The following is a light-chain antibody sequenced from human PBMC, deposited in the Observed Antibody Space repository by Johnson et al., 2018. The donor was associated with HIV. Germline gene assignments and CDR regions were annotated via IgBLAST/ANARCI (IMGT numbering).Light chain of an antibody. CDR2: DNN. CDR1: SSNIGNNY. CDR3: GTWDSSLSAYV. J-gene: IGLJ1*01. V-gene: IGLV1-51*01. Sequence: QSVLTQPPSVSAAPGQTVTISCSGSSSNIGNNYVSWYQQLPGTAPTLLIYDNNKRPPGIPDRFSGSKSGTSATLALTGLLTGDEADYYCGTWDSSLSAYVFGTGTKVTVL.